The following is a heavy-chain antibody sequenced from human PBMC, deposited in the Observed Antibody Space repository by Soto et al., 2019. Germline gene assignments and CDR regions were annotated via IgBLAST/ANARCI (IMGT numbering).Heavy chain of an antibody. CDR2: ISGSGGST. CDR1: GFTFSSYA. J-gene: IGHJ4*02. Sequence: GGSLRLSCAASGFTFSSYAMSWVRQAPGKGLEWVSAISGSGGSTYYADSVKGRFTISRDNSKNTLYLQMNSLRAEDTAVYYCAKDKRGYCSSTSCYEYDFWSGSFFDYWGQGTLVTVSS. V-gene: IGHV3-23*01. CDR3: AKDKRGYCSSTSCYEYDFWSGSFFDY. D-gene: IGHD2-2*01.